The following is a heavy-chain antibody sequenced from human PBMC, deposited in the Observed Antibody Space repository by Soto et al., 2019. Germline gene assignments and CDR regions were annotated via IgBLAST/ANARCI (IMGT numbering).Heavy chain of an antibody. V-gene: IGHV1-18*04. D-gene: IGHD1-26*01. J-gene: IGHJ4*02. CDR2: ISAYNGNT. Sequence: ASVKVSCKASAYTLTSYGISWVRQAPGQGLEWMGWISAYNGNTNYAQKLQGRVTMTTDTSTSTAYMELRSLRSDDTAVYYCARDLSGSYLPSFDYWGQGTLVTSPQ. CDR3: ARDLSGSYLPSFDY. CDR1: AYTLTSYG.